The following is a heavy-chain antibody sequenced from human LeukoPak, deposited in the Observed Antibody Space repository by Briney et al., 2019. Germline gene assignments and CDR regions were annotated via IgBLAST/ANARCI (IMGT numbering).Heavy chain of an antibody. CDR1: GGSISRYY. CDR2: KDYSGST. D-gene: IGHD6-13*01. V-gene: IGHV4-59*01. CDR3: ARVYYSSSYDYWYFDL. J-gene: IGHJ2*01. Sequence: PSETVSLTCTVSGGSISRYYWSWIRQPPGKGLEWIGYKDYSGSTNYNRSLKSRVTISVDTSKNQFSLKLSSVTAADTAVYYCARVYYSSSYDYWYFDLWGRGTLVTVSS.